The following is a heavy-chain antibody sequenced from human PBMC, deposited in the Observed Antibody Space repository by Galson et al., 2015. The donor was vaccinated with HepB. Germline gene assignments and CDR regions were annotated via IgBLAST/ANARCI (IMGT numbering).Heavy chain of an antibody. CDR1: GFTFSSYA. CDR3: ANRNLGYCSGGSCYAPLGY. Sequence: SLRLSCAASGFTFSSYAMSWVRQAPGKGLEWVSAISGSGGSTYYADSVKGRFTISRDNSKNTLYLQMNSLRAEDTAVYYCANRNLGYCSGGSCYAPLGYWGQGTLVTVSS. D-gene: IGHD2-15*01. V-gene: IGHV3-23*01. J-gene: IGHJ4*02. CDR2: ISGSGGST.